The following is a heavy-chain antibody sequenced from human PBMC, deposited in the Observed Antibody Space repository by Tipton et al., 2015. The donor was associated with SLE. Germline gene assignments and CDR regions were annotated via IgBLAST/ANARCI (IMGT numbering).Heavy chain of an antibody. J-gene: IGHJ4*02. V-gene: IGHV3-11*01. CDR2: ISYSGSTI. CDR3: ARGDYVDDEGDFDY. Sequence: SLRLSCAASGFIFSDYYMSWIRQAPGKGLEWVSYISYSGSTIYYADSVKGRFTISRDNAMNSLYLQMNSLRAEDTAVYYCARGDYVDDEGDFDYWGQGTQVTVSS. D-gene: IGHD3-16*01. CDR1: GFIFSDYY.